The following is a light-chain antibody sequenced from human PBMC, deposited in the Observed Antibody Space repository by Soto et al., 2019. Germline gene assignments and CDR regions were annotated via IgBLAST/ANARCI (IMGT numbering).Light chain of an antibody. CDR2: KAS. CDR1: QSISSW. V-gene: IGKV1-5*03. Sequence: DIQMTQSPSTLSASVGDRVTITCRASQSISSWLAWYQQKPGKAPKLLIYKASSLETGVPSRFSGSGSGTEFTFTISSLQPDDFATYYCQQYNSYSYTFGQGTKLEMK. CDR3: QQYNSYSYT. J-gene: IGKJ2*01.